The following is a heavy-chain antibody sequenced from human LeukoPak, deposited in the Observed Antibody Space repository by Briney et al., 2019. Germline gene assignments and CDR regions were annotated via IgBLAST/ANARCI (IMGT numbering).Heavy chain of an antibody. CDR2: ISGSGGST. D-gene: IGHD4-17*01. V-gene: IGHV3-23*01. CDR1: KFNFNTYG. Sequence: GGSLRLSCATSKFNFNTYGMSWVRQAPGKGLEWVSSISGSGGSTQYADSVQGRFTISRDNSKNTLYLQMNSLRAEDTAVYYCAKDPNGDYIGTFDIWGQGTMVTVSS. CDR3: AKDPNGDYIGTFDI. J-gene: IGHJ3*02.